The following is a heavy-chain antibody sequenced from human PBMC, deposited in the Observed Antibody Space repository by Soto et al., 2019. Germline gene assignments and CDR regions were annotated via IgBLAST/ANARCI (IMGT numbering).Heavy chain of an antibody. CDR2: ISGSGGST. CDR3: AKVDSWDNWNYSGSLNY. Sequence: GSLRLSCAASGFTFSSYAMSWVRQAPGKGLEWVSAISGSGGSTYYADSVKGRFTISRDNSKNTLYLQMNSLRAEDTAVYYCAKVDSWDNWNYSGSLNYWGQGTLVTVSS. D-gene: IGHD1-7*01. V-gene: IGHV3-23*01. J-gene: IGHJ4*02. CDR1: GFTFSSYA.